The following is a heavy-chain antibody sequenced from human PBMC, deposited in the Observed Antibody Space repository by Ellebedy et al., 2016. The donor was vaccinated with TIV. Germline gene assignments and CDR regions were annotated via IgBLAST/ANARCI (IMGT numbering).Heavy chain of an antibody. V-gene: IGHV3-53*01. CDR1: GFAVSSGA. D-gene: IGHD6-19*01. CDR3: ARATQWLAFES. J-gene: IGHJ4*02. CDR2: IFTDDTAERP. Sequence: GESLKISCGASGFAVSSGAMGWVRQAPGKGLEYVSVIFTDDTAERPNSADSVTGRFSISRDISKNTLCLQMNSLGAEDTDVYYCARATQWLAFESWGQGTLVTVSS.